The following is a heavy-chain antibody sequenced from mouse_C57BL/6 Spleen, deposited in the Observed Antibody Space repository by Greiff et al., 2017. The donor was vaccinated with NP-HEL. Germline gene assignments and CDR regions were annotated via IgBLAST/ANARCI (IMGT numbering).Heavy chain of an antibody. CDR3: ARLDGYYALDY. Sequence: QVQLQQPGAELVKPGASVKLSCKASGYTFTSYWMQWVKQRPGQGLEWIGEIDPSDSYTNYNQKFKGKATLTVDTSSSTAYMQLSSLTSEDSAVYYCARLDGYYALDYWGQGTTLTVSS. D-gene: IGHD2-3*01. V-gene: IGHV1-50*01. CDR2: IDPSDSYT. J-gene: IGHJ2*01. CDR1: GYTFTSYW.